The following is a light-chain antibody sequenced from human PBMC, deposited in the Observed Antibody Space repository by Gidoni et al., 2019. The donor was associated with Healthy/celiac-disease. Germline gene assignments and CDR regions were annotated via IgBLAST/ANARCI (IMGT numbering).Light chain of an antibody. CDR3: QSADSSGTYHVV. CDR2: KDS. V-gene: IGLV3-25*03. Sequence: SYELTQPPSVSVSPGQTARITCSGDALPKQYAYWYQQTPGQAPVLVIYKDSERPSGIPERFSGSSSGTTVTFTISGVQAEDEADYYCQSADSSGTYHVVFGGGTKLTVL. J-gene: IGLJ2*01. CDR1: ALPKQY.